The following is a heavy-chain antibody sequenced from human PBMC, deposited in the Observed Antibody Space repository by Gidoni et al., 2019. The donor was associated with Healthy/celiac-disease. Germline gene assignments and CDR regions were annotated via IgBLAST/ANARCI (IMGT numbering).Heavy chain of an antibody. CDR3: ARIPPSNYYDSSGYWYAFDI. J-gene: IGHJ3*02. CDR2: IDWDDDK. CDR1: GFSLSTSGMC. V-gene: IGHV2-70*15. D-gene: IGHD3-22*01. Sequence: QFTLRESGPALVNPTQTLPLTCTFSGFSLSTSGMCVSWIRQPPGKALEWLARIDWDDDKHYSTSLKTRLTISKDTSKNQVVLTMTNMDPVDTATYYCARIPPSNYYDSSGYWYAFDIWGQGTMVTVSS.